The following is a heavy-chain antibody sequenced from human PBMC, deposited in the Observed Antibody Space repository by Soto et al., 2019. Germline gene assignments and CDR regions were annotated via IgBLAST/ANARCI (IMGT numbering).Heavy chain of an antibody. Sequence: ASVKVSCKASGYTFTSYAMHWVRQAPGQRLEWMGWINAGNGNTKYSQKFQGRVTITRDTSASTAYMELSSLRSEDTAVYYCARDGNFLLPRPLKNTERDIVVVPAAIYYYMDVWGKGTTVTVSS. CDR1: GYTFTSYA. CDR3: ARDGNFLLPRPLKNTERDIVVVPAAIYYYMDV. D-gene: IGHD2-2*01. V-gene: IGHV1-3*01. CDR2: INAGNGNT. J-gene: IGHJ6*03.